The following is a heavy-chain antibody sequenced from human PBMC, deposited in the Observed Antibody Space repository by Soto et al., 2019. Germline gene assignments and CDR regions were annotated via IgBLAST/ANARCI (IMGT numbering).Heavy chain of an antibody. V-gene: IGHV1-18*01. Sequence: QVHLVQSGAEVKKPGASVKVSCQGSGYAFTTYGITWVRQAPGQGLEWMGWISAHNGNTNYAQKLQGRVTVTRDTSTSTAYMELRSLRYDDTGVYDCARGRDVDYWGQGALVTVSS. J-gene: IGHJ4*02. CDR3: ARGRDVDY. CDR2: ISAHNGNT. CDR1: GYAFTTYG.